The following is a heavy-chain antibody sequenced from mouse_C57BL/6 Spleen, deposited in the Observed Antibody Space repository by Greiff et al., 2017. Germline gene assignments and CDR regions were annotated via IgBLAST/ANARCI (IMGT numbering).Heavy chain of an antibody. J-gene: IGHJ1*03. CDR2: IDPETGGT. Sequence: QVQLQQSGAELVRPGASVTLSCKASGYTFTDYEMHWVKQTPVHGLEWIGAIDPETGGTAYNQKFKGKAILTADKSSSTAYMELRSLTSEDSAVYYCTGGGGKLGRGYFDVWGTGTTVTVSS. CDR3: TGGGGKLGRGYFDV. V-gene: IGHV1-15*01. D-gene: IGHD4-1*01. CDR1: GYTFTDYE.